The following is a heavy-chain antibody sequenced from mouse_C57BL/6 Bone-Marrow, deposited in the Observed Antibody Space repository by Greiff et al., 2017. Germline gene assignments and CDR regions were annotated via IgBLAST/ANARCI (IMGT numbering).Heavy chain of an antibody. J-gene: IGHJ2*01. Sequence: QVQLQQPGAELVRPGTSVKLSCKASGYTFTSYWMHWVKQRPGQGLEWIGVIDPSDSYTNYNQKFKGKATLTVDTSSSPAYMQLSSLTSEDSAVYYCSYGFDYWGQGTTLTVSS. CDR3: SYGFDY. D-gene: IGHD1-1*02. V-gene: IGHV1-59*01. CDR1: GYTFTSYW. CDR2: IDPSDSYT.